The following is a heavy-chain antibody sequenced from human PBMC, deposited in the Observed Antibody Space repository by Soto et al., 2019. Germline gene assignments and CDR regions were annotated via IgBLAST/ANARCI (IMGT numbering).Heavy chain of an antibody. V-gene: IGHV3-7*01. CDR1: GFTFSSYW. D-gene: IGHD3-22*01. J-gene: IGHJ4*02. CDR3: TRGTYFDDSSGYFDY. Sequence: GGSLRLSCAASGFTFSSYWMSWVRQAPGKGLVWVANINQDGSEKYYVDSVKGRFTISRDNAKNSLYVQMTSLRVEDTAVYYCTRGTYFDDSSGYFDYWGQGTLVTVSS. CDR2: INQDGSEK.